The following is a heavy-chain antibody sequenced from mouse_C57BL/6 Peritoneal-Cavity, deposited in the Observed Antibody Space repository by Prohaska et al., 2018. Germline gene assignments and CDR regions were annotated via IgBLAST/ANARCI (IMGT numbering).Heavy chain of an antibody. Sequence: EVQLLETVGGLVQPGGSRGLSCEGSGFTFSGFWMSWVRQTPGKTLEWIGDINSDGSAINYEPSIKDRFTIFRDNDKSTLYLQMSNVRSEDTATYFCMRYGNYWYFDVWGTWTTVTVSS. D-gene: IGHD2-1*01. CDR1: GFTFSGFW. J-gene: IGHJ1*03. V-gene: IGHV11-2*01. CDR2: INSDGSAI. CDR3: MRYGNYWYFDV.